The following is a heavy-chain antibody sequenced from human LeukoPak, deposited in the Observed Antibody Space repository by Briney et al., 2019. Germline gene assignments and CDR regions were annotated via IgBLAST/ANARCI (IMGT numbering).Heavy chain of an antibody. CDR2: ISSSGSYI. V-gene: IGHV3-21*01. CDR3: ARGSGVQVWSSLDY. Sequence: GSLRLSCAASAFTFSTYSMKWVGHAPGKGLEWVSSISSSGSYIYYADSVKGGFNISRDNAKNSLPLQLNSVRAEDTAVYYCARGSGVQVWSSLDYWGQGTLATVSS. J-gene: IGHJ4*02. D-gene: IGHD5-18*01. CDR1: AFTFSTYS.